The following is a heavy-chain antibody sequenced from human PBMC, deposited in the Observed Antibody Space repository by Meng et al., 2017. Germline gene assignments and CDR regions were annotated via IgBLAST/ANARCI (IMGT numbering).Heavy chain of an antibody. CDR1: GGSISSYY. CDR2: IYYSGST. V-gene: IGHV4-59*01. CDR3: ARGYYGSGSYYNPLDY. J-gene: IGHJ4*02. Sequence: SETLSLTCTVSGGSISSYYWSWIRQPPGKGLEWIGYIYYSGSTNYNPSLKSRVTISVDTSKNQFSLKLSSVTAADTAVYYCARGYYGSGSYYNPLDYWGQGTLVTVSS. D-gene: IGHD3-10*01.